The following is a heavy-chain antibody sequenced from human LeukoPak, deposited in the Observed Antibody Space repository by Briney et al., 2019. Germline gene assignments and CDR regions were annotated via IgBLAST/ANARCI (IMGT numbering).Heavy chain of an antibody. Sequence: PGRSLRLSCAASGFTFSSYAMHWVRQAPGKGLEWVAVISYDGSNKYYADSVKGRFTISRDNAKNSMYLQMNSLRAEDTAVYYCTRDPGRCTSTSCYPDYWGQGTLVTASS. V-gene: IGHV3-30-3*01. CDR3: TRDPGRCTSTSCYPDY. CDR1: GFTFSSYA. D-gene: IGHD2-2*01. CDR2: ISYDGSNK. J-gene: IGHJ4*02.